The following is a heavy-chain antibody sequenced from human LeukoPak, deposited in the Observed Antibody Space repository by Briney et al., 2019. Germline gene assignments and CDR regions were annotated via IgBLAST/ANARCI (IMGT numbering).Heavy chain of an antibody. CDR1: GGAFSSYY. Sequence: SETLSLTCTVSGGAFSSYYWSWIRQPPGKGLEWIGYIYNSGSTNYTPSLKSRVTISVDTSKNQLSLKLSSVTAADTAVYYCRAKTVTGLDYWGLGALVTVSS. J-gene: IGHJ4*02. D-gene: IGHD4-17*01. CDR2: IYNSGST. V-gene: IGHV4-59*01. CDR3: RAKTVTGLDY.